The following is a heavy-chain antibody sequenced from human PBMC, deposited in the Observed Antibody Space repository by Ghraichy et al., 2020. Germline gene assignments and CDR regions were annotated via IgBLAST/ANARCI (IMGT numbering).Heavy chain of an antibody. CDR2: IYTSGST. J-gene: IGHJ4*02. CDR1: GGSISSYY. D-gene: IGHD6-6*01. CDR3: ARLAYSTSFDY. Sequence: SETLSLTCTVSGGSISSYYWSWIRQPPGKGLEWIGYIYTSGSTNYNPSLKSRVTISVDTSKNQFSLKLSSVTAADTAVYYCARLAYSTSFDYWGQGTLVTVSS. V-gene: IGHV4-4*09.